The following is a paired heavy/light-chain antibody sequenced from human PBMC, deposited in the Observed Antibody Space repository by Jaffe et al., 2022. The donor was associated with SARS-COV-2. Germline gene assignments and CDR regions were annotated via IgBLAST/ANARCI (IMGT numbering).Light chain of an antibody. J-gene: IGLJ3*02. CDR3: LLSYSGAGV. Sequence: QAVVTQEPSLTVSPGGTVTLTCGSSTGAVTSGHYPYWFQQKPGQAPRTLIYDTSNKHSWTPARFSGSLLGGKAALTLSGAQPEDEAEYYCLLSYSGAGVFGGGTKLTVL. CDR1: TGAVTSGHY. V-gene: IGLV7-46*01. CDR2: DTS.
Heavy chain of an antibody. V-gene: IGHV3-30-3*01. CDR2: ISYDGSNK. D-gene: IGHD2-2*01. CDR1: GFTFSSYA. CDR3: ARGCTSCTLIYYYYYGMDV. J-gene: IGHJ6*02. Sequence: QVQLVESGGGVVQPGRSLRLSCAASGFTFSSYAMHWVRQAPGKGLEWVAVISYDGSNKYYADSVKGRFTISRDNSKNTLYLQMNSLRAEDTAVYYCARGCTSCTLIYYYYYGMDVWGQGTTVTVSS.